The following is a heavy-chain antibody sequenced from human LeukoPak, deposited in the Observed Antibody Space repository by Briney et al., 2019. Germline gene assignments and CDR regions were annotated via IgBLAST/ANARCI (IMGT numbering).Heavy chain of an antibody. D-gene: IGHD6-19*01. CDR1: GYTLTGYY. CDR2: INPNSGGT. J-gene: IGHJ6*03. Sequence: ASVKVSCKASGYTLTGYYMHWVRQAPGQGLEWMGWINPNSGGTNYAQKFQGRVTMTRDTSISTAYMELSRLRSDDTAVYYCARDRFAQWLVPRRSYYYYMDVWGKGTTVTVSS. V-gene: IGHV1-2*02. CDR3: ARDRFAQWLVPRRSYYYYMDV.